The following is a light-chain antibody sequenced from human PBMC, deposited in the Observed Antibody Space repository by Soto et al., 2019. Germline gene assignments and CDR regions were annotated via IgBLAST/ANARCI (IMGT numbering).Light chain of an antibody. CDR1: QSVSSN. J-gene: IGKJ1*01. V-gene: IGKV3-15*01. CDR2: GAS. Sequence: EIVMTQSPATLSVSPGERATLSCRASQSVSSNLAWYQQRPGQAPRLLIYGASTRATGIPARFSGSGSGTEFTLTISSLQSEDFAVYYCQHHNKWPPVFGQGTIV. CDR3: QHHNKWPPV.